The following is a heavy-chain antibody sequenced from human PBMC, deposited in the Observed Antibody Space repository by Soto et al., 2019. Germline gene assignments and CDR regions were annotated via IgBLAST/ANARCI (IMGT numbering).Heavy chain of an antibody. Sequence: PGGSLRLSCAASGFTVSSNYMSWVRQAPGKGLEWVSVIYSGGSTYYADSVKGRFTISRDNSKNTLYLQMDSLRAEDTAVYYCGRELDYSGWFDPWGQGTLVTVSS. CDR2: IYSGGST. V-gene: IGHV3-66*01. CDR3: GRELDYSGWFDP. CDR1: GFTVSSNY. D-gene: IGHD4-4*01. J-gene: IGHJ5*02.